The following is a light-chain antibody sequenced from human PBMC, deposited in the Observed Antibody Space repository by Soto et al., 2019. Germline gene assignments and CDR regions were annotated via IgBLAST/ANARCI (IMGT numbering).Light chain of an antibody. Sequence: DIQMTQSPSTLSASVGDRVTITCRASQSIATWLAWYQKKPGEAPNLLIQKASNLESGVPSRFRGSGSGTEFTITISSLQPDDFATYYCQQYNTFFPSFGQGTKVEMK. CDR3: QQYNTFFPS. V-gene: IGKV1-5*03. J-gene: IGKJ2*03. CDR1: QSIATW. CDR2: KAS.